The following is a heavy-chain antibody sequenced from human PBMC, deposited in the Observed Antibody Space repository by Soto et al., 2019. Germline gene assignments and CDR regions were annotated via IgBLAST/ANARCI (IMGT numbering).Heavy chain of an antibody. CDR3: ARDRVRGALPQYGMDV. Sequence: EVQLVESGGGLVKPGGSLTLSCAASGFTFSSYSMNWARQAPGKGLEWVSSIRGVDKNKYYAASVKGRFTISRDNAKNSLFLHLSGLTADDTAVYYCARDRVRGALPQYGMDVWGQGTTVTVSS. CDR1: GFTFSSYS. V-gene: IGHV3-21*01. J-gene: IGHJ6*02. CDR2: IRGVDKNK. D-gene: IGHD3-10*01.